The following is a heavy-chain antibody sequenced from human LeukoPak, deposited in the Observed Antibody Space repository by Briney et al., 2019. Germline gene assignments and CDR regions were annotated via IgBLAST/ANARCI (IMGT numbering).Heavy chain of an antibody. J-gene: IGHJ4*02. Sequence: PGGSLRLSCAASGFTFSSYAMSWVRQAPGKGLEWVSAISGSGGSTNYADSVKGRFTISRDNSKNTLYLQMNSLRAEDTAVYYCAKPEYDPNSGPPLHWGQGTLVTVSS. CDR3: AKPEYDPNSGPPLH. V-gene: IGHV3-23*01. CDR2: ISGSGGST. CDR1: GFTFSSYA. D-gene: IGHD1-26*01.